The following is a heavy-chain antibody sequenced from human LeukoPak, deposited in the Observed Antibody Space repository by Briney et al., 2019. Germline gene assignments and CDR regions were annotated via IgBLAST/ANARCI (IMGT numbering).Heavy chain of an antibody. J-gene: IGHJ3*02. CDR3: ARHKTYCGGDCRGDAFDI. V-gene: IGHV4-59*08. CDR2: IYHSGST. CDR1: GGSSSGYY. Sequence: PSETLSHTCFVSGGSSSGYYWMWLRSPPGHALVWFGYIYHSGSTNYNPSLKSRLTISMDTSKNQFSLDLISVTAADTAIYYCARHKTYCGGDCRGDAFDIWGRGTMVTVSS. D-gene: IGHD2-21*02.